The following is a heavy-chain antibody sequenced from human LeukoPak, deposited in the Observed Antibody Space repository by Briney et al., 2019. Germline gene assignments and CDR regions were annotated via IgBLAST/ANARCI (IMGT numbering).Heavy chain of an antibody. CDR3: ARGPEVGLNWFDP. CDR1: GGSISSSSYY. CDR2: IYYSGST. D-gene: IGHD1-26*01. Sequence: SETLSLTCTVSGGSISSSSYYWGWIRQPPGKGLEWIGIIYYSGSTYYNPSLKSRVTVSVDTSKNQFSLELTSVTAADTAVYYCARGPEVGLNWFDPWGQGTLVTVSS. V-gene: IGHV4-39*07. J-gene: IGHJ5*02.